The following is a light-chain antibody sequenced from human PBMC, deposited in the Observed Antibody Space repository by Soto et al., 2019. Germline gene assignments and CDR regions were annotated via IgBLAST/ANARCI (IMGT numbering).Light chain of an antibody. V-gene: IGKV3-20*01. Sequence: EIVLTQSPGTLSLSPGDRATLSCRASQSLSSNYLAWYQQKRGQAPRLLIYGASNRAPDIPDRFSGSGSGTEFALTITRLEPADFAVYFCQQYDTFPRTFGQGTKVEIQ. CDR2: GAS. CDR1: QSLSSNY. J-gene: IGKJ1*01. CDR3: QQYDTFPRT.